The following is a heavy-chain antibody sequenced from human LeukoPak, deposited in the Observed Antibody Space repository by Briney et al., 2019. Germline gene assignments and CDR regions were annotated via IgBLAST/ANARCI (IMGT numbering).Heavy chain of an antibody. D-gene: IGHD3-3*01. J-gene: IGHJ4*02. Sequence: GGSLRLSCAASGFIFTNYFMSWVRQAPGKGLEWVASIKHDGSEKYYVDSVRGRFTISRDNTMNSLYLQMSSLRAEDTAVYYCATDRGWRTSGYYLYYFEYWGQGTLVTFSP. CDR1: GFIFTNYF. CDR2: IKHDGSEK. V-gene: IGHV3-7*01. CDR3: ATDRGWRTSGYYLYYFEY.